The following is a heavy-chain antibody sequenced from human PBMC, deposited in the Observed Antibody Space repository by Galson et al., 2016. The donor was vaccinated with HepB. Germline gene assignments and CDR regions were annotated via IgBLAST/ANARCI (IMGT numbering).Heavy chain of an antibody. CDR2: ISYDGSTK. Sequence: SLRLSCAASGFTFSSYGMHWVRQAPGKGLEWVAVISYDGSTKYYADSVKGRFTISKDNSKNTLNLQMNSLRAEDTAVYYCARGGGYYYFDYWGQGNLVTVSP. CDR1: GFTFSSYG. V-gene: IGHV3-30*03. J-gene: IGHJ4*02. D-gene: IGHD2-21*01. CDR3: ARGGGYYYFDY.